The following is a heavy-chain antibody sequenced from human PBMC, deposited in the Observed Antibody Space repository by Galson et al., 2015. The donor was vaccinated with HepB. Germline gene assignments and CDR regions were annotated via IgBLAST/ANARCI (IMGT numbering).Heavy chain of an antibody. CDR3: ARLGVSMVRGVIMTGWFDP. D-gene: IGHD3-10*01. J-gene: IGHJ5*02. CDR2: IFHSGST. Sequence: TLSLTCTVSGGSISSSSYYWGWIRQPPGKGLEWIGNIFHSGSTHYNPSLKSRVTISVDTSKTQFSLKLSSVTAADTAVYYCARLGVSMVRGVIMTGWFDPWGQGTLVTVSS. CDR1: GGSISSSSYY. V-gene: IGHV4-39*01.